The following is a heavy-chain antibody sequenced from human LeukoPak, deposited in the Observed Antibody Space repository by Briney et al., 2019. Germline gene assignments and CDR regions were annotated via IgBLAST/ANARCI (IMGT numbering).Heavy chain of an antibody. CDR1: GYTFTGYY. D-gene: IGHD6-6*01. CDR3: ARVRRAARPVGAFDI. CDR2: INPNSGGT. Sequence: ASVKVSCKASGYTFTGYYMHWVRQVPGQGLEWMGWINPNSGGTNYAQKFQGRVTMTRDTSISTAYMELSRLRFDDTAVYYCARVRRAARPVGAFDIWGQGTMVTVSS. V-gene: IGHV1-2*02. J-gene: IGHJ3*02.